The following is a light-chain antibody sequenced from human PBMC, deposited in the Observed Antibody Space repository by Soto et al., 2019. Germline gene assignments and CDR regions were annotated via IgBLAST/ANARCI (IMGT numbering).Light chain of an antibody. CDR1: SSDVGGYNY. CDR3: GSYRSSSPVYV. Sequence: QSALTQPASVSGTPGQSITLSCTGTSSDVGGYNYVSWYQQHPGKAPKLLIYDVTNRPSGVSNRFSGSKSGITASLTISGLQAEDEADYYCGSYRSSSPVYVFGPWTKVTVL. CDR2: DVT. V-gene: IGLV2-14*03. J-gene: IGLJ1*01.